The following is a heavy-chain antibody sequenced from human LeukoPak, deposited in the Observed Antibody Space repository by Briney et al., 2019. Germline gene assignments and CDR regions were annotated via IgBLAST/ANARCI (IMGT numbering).Heavy chain of an antibody. D-gene: IGHD4-17*01. CDR1: GFTFSSYA. V-gene: IGHV3-30-3*01. Sequence: GGSLRLSCAASGFTFSSYAMHWVRQAPGKGLEWVAVISYDGSNKYYADSVKGRFTTSRDNSKNTLYLQMNSLRSEDTAVYYCARAETHGEDGYFDYWGQGTLVTVSS. CDR3: ARAETHGEDGYFDY. J-gene: IGHJ4*02. CDR2: ISYDGSNK.